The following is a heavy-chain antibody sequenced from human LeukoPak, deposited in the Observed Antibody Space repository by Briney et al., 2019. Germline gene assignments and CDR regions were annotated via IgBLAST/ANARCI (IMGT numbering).Heavy chain of an antibody. D-gene: IGHD3-16*02. V-gene: IGHV3-21*01. CDR2: ISSSSSYI. Sequence: KAGGSLRLSCAASGFTFSSYSMNWVRQAPGKGLEWVSSISSSSSYIYYADSVKGRLTISRDNAKNSLYLQMNSLRAEDTAVYYCASDAYDYVWGSYRTLGDWGQGTLVTVSS. J-gene: IGHJ4*02. CDR1: GFTFSSYS. CDR3: ASDAYDYVWGSYRTLGD.